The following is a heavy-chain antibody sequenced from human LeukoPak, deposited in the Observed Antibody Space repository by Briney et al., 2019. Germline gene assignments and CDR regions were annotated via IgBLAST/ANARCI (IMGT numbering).Heavy chain of an antibody. J-gene: IGHJ6*03. Sequence: PRASVKVSCKASGYTFTNYAMHWVRQAPGQRLEWMGWINPNSGGTNYAQKFQGRVTMTRDTSISTAYMELSRLRSDDTAVYYCARDGGHSAYYYYMDVWGKGTTVTVSS. CDR2: INPNSGGT. V-gene: IGHV1-2*02. CDR3: ARDGGHSAYYYYMDV. D-gene: IGHD3-10*01. CDR1: GYTFTNYA.